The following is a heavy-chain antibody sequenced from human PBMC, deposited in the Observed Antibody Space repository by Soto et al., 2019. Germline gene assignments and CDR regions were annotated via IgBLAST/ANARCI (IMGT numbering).Heavy chain of an antibody. J-gene: IGHJ3*02. CDR2: ISSSGSTI. CDR1: GVTLGSYE. D-gene: IGHD3-16*01. V-gene: IGHV3-48*03. CDR3: AKPNYVQTGGAFDI. Sequence: XGSLRLSCVAAGVTLGSYEMNWVRQAPGKGLEWVSYISSSGSTIYYADSVKGRFTISRDNSKNTLYLQMNSLRAEDTAVYYCAKPNYVQTGGAFDIWGHGTMATVSS.